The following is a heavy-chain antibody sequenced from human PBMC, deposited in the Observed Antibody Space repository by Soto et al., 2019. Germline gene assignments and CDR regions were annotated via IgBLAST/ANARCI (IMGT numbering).Heavy chain of an antibody. J-gene: IGHJ6*02. V-gene: IGHV1-69*01. CDR1: GGTFSSYA. CDR2: IIPIFGTA. CDR3: ARGGYGSGGSCPGPYYYYYGMDV. D-gene: IGHD2-15*01. Sequence: QVQLVQSGAEVKKPGSSVKVSCKASGGTFSSYAISWVRQAPGQGLEWMGGIIPIFGTANYAQKFQGRVTITADESTSTAYMELSSLRSEDTAVYYCARGGYGSGGSCPGPYYYYYGMDVWGEGTTVTV.